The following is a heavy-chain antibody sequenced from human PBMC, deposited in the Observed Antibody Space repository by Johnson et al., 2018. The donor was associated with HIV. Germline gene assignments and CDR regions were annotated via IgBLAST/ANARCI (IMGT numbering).Heavy chain of an antibody. J-gene: IGHJ3*02. D-gene: IGHD4-23*01. V-gene: IGHV3-30-3*01. Sequence: VQLVESGGGVVQPGRSLRLSCAASGFTFSSYAMHWVRQAPGKGLEWVALISYDGSNKYYADSVKARFTISRANSNNTLYLKMNSLRAEDTAVYYCARDSATNDYGGKGDAFDIWGQGTMVTVSS. CDR1: GFTFSSYA. CDR3: ARDSATNDYGGKGDAFDI. CDR2: ISYDGSNK.